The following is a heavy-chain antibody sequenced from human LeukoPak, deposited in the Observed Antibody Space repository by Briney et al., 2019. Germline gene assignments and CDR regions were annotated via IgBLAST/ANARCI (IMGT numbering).Heavy chain of an antibody. J-gene: IGHJ4*02. CDR1: GYTFTSYA. CDR3: ARESSVPYYYGSGSSFDY. Sequence: VASVKVSCTASGYTFTSYAMHWVRQAPGQRLEWMGWINAGNGNTKYSQKFQGRVTITRDTSASTAYMELSSLRSEDTAVYYCARESSVPYYYGSGSSFDYWGQGTLVTVSS. V-gene: IGHV1-3*01. D-gene: IGHD3-10*01. CDR2: INAGNGNT.